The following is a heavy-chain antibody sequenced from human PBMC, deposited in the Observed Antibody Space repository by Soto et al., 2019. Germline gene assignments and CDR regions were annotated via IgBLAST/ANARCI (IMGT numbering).Heavy chain of an antibody. CDR3: ARSIVVVTALDY. CDR1: GYTFTSYA. V-gene: IGHV1-3*01. J-gene: IGHJ4*02. D-gene: IGHD2-21*02. CDR2: INAGNGNT. Sequence: ASVKVSCKASGYTFTSYAMHWVRQAPGQRLEWMGWINAGNGNTKYSQKFQGRVAITRDTSASTAYMELSSLRSEDTAVYYCARSIVVVTALDYWGQGTLVTVSS.